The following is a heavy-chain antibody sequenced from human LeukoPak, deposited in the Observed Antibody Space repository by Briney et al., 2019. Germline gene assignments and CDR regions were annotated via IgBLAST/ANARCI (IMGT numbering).Heavy chain of an antibody. D-gene: IGHD4-17*01. CDR3: ARGQGTVTTH. Sequence: SETLSLTCAVSGGPFSGYYWTWIRQPPGKGLEWIGEINHSGNANYNPSLKSRVTTSLDMSENHFSLKLTSVTAADTAVYYCARGQGTVTTHWGQGTLVTVSS. CDR1: GGPFSGYY. CDR2: INHSGNA. J-gene: IGHJ4*02. V-gene: IGHV4-34*01.